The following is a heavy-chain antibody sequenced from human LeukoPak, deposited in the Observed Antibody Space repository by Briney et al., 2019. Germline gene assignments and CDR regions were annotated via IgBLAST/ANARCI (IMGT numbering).Heavy chain of an antibody. CDR2: ISSSGGST. D-gene: IGHD1-26*01. J-gene: IGHJ5*02. CDR1: GFVFRSYA. V-gene: IGHV3-23*01. CDR3: AKDTGIVGS. Sequence: GGSLRLSCAASGFVFRSYAMSWVRQAPGKGLEWVSGISSSGGSTYHADSVRGRFTISRDNSKNTLYLQMNSLRAEDTAVYYCAKDTGIVGSWGQGTLVTVSS.